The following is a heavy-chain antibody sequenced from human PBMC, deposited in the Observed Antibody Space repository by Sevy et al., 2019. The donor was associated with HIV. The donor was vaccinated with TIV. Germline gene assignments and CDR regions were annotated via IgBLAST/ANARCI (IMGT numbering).Heavy chain of an antibody. CDR2: IRSKIYSGTT. Sequence: GGSLRLSCTTSGFTFDDYAMSWIRQAPGKGLEWVGFIRSKIYSGTTEYAASVKGRFIISRDESKSIAYLQMNSLKTEDTAVYYCTRVPGTISPYYYFDMDVWGQGTTVTVSS. J-gene: IGHJ6*02. CDR1: GFTFDDYA. D-gene: IGHD3-3*01. V-gene: IGHV3-49*03. CDR3: TRVPGTISPYYYFDMDV.